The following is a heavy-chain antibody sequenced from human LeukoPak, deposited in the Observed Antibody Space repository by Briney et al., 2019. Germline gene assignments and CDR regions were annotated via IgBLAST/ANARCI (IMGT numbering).Heavy chain of an antibody. Sequence: ASVKVSCKPSGYTFTSYYMHWVRQAPGQGLEWMGIINPSGGSTSYAQKFQGRVTMTRDTSTGTVYMELSSLRSEDTAVYYCASVATTVTTGFDYWGQGTLVTVSS. D-gene: IGHD4-17*01. CDR3: ASVATTVTTGFDY. CDR2: INPSGGST. CDR1: GYTFTSYY. V-gene: IGHV1-46*01. J-gene: IGHJ4*02.